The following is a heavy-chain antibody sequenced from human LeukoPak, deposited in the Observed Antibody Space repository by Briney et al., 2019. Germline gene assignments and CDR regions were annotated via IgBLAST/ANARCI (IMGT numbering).Heavy chain of an antibody. V-gene: IGHV3-23*01. CDR3: ANWISASRPFDY. D-gene: IGHD1-1*01. Sequence: GSLRLSCAASGFTFSSYAMSWVRQAPGKGLEWVSAISGSGGSTYYADSVKGRFTISRDNSKNTLYLQMNSLRAEDTAVYYCANWISASRPFDYWGQGTLVTVSS. J-gene: IGHJ4*02. CDR1: GFTFSSYA. CDR2: ISGSGGST.